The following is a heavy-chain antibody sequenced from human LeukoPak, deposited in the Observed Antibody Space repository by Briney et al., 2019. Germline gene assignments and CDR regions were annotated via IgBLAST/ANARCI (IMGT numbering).Heavy chain of an antibody. CDR2: ISSSSSYI. CDR1: GFTFSSYS. CDR3: ARDPAYYYDSSGYYGSDY. D-gene: IGHD3-22*01. Sequence: SGGSLRLSCAASGFTFSSYSMNRVRQAPGKGLEWVSSISSSSSYIYYADSVKGRFTISRDNAKNSLYLQMNSLRAEDTAVYYCARDPAYYYDSSGYYGSDYWGQGTLVTVSS. V-gene: IGHV3-21*01. J-gene: IGHJ4*02.